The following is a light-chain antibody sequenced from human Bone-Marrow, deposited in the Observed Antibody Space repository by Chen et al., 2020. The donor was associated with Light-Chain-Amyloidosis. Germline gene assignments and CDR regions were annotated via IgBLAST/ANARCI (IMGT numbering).Light chain of an antibody. CDR2: WAS. CDR1: QSVLDSSNKKNY. CDR3: QHYYSTPVT. J-gene: IGKJ4*01. Sequence: DIVMTQSPVSLAVSLAESAIINCKPSQSVLDSSNKKNYFAWSQQKPGQSPRLLIYWASTRESGVPDRVSGSGSGTDFTLTISSLQAEDVAVYYCQHYYSTPVTFGGGTKVEIK. V-gene: IGKV4-1*01.